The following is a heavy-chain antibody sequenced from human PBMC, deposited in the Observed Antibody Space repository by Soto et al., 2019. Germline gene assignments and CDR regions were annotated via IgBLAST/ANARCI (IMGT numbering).Heavy chain of an antibody. CDR2: ISGNSGVT. D-gene: IGHD3-9*01. J-gene: IGHJ4*02. V-gene: IGHV3-23*04. Sequence: EVQLVNSGGGLVQPWGSLRISCAASGFTFATCAMSWVRQTPEKGLAWVSAISGNSGVTYYADSVKGRFTISRGNSNNTRDLQSIGVGAEDSTIYYCANGWIRQFDWPPSYFDSWGQGTLVTCSA. CDR1: GFTFATCA. CDR3: ANGWIRQFDWPPSYFDS.